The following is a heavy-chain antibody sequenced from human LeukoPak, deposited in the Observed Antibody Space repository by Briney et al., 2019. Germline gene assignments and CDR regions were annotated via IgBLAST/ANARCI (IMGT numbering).Heavy chain of an antibody. Sequence: GGSLGLSCAASGFTFSSYAMSWVRQAPGKGLEWVSAISGSGGSTYYADSVKGRFTISRDNTKNTLYLQMNSLRAEDTAVYYCAKGSKAAADTGWFDPWGQGTLVTVSS. V-gene: IGHV3-23*01. D-gene: IGHD6-13*01. CDR2: ISGSGGST. J-gene: IGHJ5*02. CDR1: GFTFSSYA. CDR3: AKGSKAAADTGWFDP.